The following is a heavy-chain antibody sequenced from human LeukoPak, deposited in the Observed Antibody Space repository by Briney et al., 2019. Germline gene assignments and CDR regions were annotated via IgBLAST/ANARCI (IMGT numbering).Heavy chain of an antibody. CDR2: ISYDGSNK. Sequence: GGSLRLSCAASGFTFSSYTMHWVRQAPGKGLEWVAVISYDGSNKYYADSVTGRFTISRDNSKNTLYLQMISLRADDTAVYYCARDVVPYYYYYMDVWGKGTTVTVSS. J-gene: IGHJ6*03. V-gene: IGHV3-30*04. CDR3: ARDVVPYYYYYMDV. CDR1: GFTFSSYT. D-gene: IGHD2-21*01.